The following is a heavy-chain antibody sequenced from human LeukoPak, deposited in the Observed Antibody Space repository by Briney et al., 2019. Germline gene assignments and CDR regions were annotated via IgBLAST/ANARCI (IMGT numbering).Heavy chain of an antibody. CDR1: GGSISSSSYY. D-gene: IGHD3-10*01. Sequence: SETLSLTCTVSGGSISSSSYYWGWIRQPPGKGLEWIGSIYYSGSTYYNPSLKSRVTISVDTSKNQFSLKLSSVTAADTAVYYCARAGAMVRGVTIFDYWGQGTLVTVSS. CDR2: IYYSGST. V-gene: IGHV4-39*07. J-gene: IGHJ4*02. CDR3: ARAGAMVRGVTIFDY.